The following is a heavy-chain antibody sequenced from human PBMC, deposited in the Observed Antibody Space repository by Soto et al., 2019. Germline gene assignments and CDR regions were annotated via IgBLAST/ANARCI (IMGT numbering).Heavy chain of an antibody. Sequence: SVKGRFTISRDNAKNSLYLQMNSLRAEDTAVYYCARDRSSSGWFPYIDYWGQGTLVTVSS. D-gene: IGHD6-19*01. V-gene: IGHV3-21*01. J-gene: IGHJ4*02. CDR3: ARDRSSSGWFPYIDY.